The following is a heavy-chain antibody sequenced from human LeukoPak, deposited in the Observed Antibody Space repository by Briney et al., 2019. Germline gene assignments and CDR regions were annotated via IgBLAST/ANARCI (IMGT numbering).Heavy chain of an antibody. D-gene: IGHD2-2*02. Sequence: GGSLRLSCAASGFTFSSYAMSWVRQAPGKGLEWVSAISGSGGSTYYADSVKGRFTISRDNSKNTLYLQMNSLRAEDTAVYYCAKGVVPAAIENYYFDYWGQGTLVTASS. CDR2: ISGSGGST. J-gene: IGHJ4*02. V-gene: IGHV3-23*01. CDR1: GFTFSSYA. CDR3: AKGVVPAAIENYYFDY.